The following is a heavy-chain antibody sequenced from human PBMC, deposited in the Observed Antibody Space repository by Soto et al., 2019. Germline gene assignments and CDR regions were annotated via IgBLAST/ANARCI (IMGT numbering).Heavy chain of an antibody. Sequence: SETLSLTCTVSGASMNSYHWSWIRQPAGKGLEWIGHIHSSGSTDYNPSLKSRVTMSVDTSKNQFSLRLMSLTAADTAVYYCARDQGVAAAGITWFDPWGQGSLVT. CDR2: IHSSGST. CDR1: GASMNSYH. J-gene: IGHJ5*02. CDR3: ARDQGVAAAGITWFDP. D-gene: IGHD6-13*01. V-gene: IGHV4-4*07.